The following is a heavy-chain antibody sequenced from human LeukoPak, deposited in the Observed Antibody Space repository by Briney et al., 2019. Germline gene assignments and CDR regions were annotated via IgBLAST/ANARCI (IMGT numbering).Heavy chain of an antibody. CDR2: ISYDGSNE. CDR1: GFTFSTYG. J-gene: IGHJ4*02. CDR3: AKEFNRGLPDY. D-gene: IGHD2-21*01. V-gene: IGHV3-30*18. Sequence: GGSLRLSCAASGFTFSTYGMHWVRQAPGKGLGWVAVISYDGSNEYYADSVKGRFTISRDNSKNTLYLQMSSLRAEDTAVYYCAKEFNRGLPDYWGQGTLVTVPS.